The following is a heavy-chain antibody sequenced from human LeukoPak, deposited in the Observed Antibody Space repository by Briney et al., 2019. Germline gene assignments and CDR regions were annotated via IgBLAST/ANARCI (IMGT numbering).Heavy chain of an antibody. CDR3: ARVGIYDSSGYYRTGVDY. J-gene: IGHJ4*02. CDR1: GGSISGYY. V-gene: IGHV4-34*01. Sequence: SETLSLTCTVSGGSISGYYWSWIRQPPGKGLEWIGEINHSGSTNYNPSLKSRATISVDTSKNQFSLKLSSVTGADTAVYYCARVGIYDSSGYYRTGVDYWGQGTLVTVSS. D-gene: IGHD3-22*01. CDR2: INHSGST.